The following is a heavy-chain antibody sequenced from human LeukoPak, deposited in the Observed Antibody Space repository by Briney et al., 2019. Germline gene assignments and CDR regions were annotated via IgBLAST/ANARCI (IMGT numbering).Heavy chain of an antibody. CDR1: GFTFSSYA. D-gene: IGHD3-10*01. V-gene: IGHV3-23*01. CDR2: ISGSGGST. CDR3: AKLEGTYYSGSGILD. J-gene: IGHJ4*02. Sequence: GGSLRLSCAASGFTFSSYAMSWVRQAPGKGLEWVSAISGSGGSTYYADSVKGRFTISRDNSKNTLYLQMNSLRAEDTAVYFCAKLEGTYYSGSGILDWGQGTLVTVSS.